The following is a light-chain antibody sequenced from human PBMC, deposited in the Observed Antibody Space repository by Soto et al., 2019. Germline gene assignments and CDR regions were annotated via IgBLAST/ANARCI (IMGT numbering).Light chain of an antibody. V-gene: IGKV3-15*01. J-gene: IGKJ2*01. CDR1: QSVSSN. Sequence: EIVMTQSPATLSVSPGERATLSCRASQSVSSNLAWYQQKPGQAPRLLIYGASTRATGIPARFSGSGSGTDFTLTISSLQSEDVAVYYRQQYNNWPPYTFGQGTKLEIK. CDR3: QQYNNWPPYT. CDR2: GAS.